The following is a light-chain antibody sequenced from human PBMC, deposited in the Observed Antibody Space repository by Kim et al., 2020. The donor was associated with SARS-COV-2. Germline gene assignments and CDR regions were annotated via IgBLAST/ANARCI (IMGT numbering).Light chain of an antibody. CDR3: QTWGTGIAV. V-gene: IGLV4-69*01. Sequence: ASGKLTCTLSSGHSSYAIAWHQQQPEKGPRYLMKLNSDGSHSKGDGIPDRFSGSSSGAERYLTISSLQSEDEADYYCQTWGTGIAVFGGGTQLTVL. CDR1: SGHSSYA. CDR2: LNSDGSH. J-gene: IGLJ2*01.